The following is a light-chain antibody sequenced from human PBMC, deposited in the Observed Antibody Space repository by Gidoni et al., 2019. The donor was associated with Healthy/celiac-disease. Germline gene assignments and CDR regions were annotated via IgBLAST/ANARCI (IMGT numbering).Light chain of an antibody. J-gene: IGKJ3*01. V-gene: IGKV1-33*01. CDR3: QQYDNPPFT. CDR2: DAS. Sequence: DIQMTQSPSSLSASVGDRVTITCQASQDISNYLNWYQQKPGKAPKLLIYDASNLETGVPSRFSGSGSGTDFTFTISSLQPEDIATYYCQQYDNPPFTSXPXTKVDIK. CDR1: QDISNY.